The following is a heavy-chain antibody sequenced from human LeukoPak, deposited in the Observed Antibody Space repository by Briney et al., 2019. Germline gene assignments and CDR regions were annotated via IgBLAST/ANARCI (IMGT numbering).Heavy chain of an antibody. D-gene: IGHD1-1*01. CDR2: ISYDGSNK. CDR3: AKEGTYKEIVSLDGFDY. V-gene: IGHV3-30*18. Sequence: PGRSLRLSCAASGFTFSGYGMHWVRQAPGKGLEWVAVISYDGSNKYYADSVKGRFTISRDNSKNTLYLQMNSLRAEDTAVYYCAKEGTYKEIVSLDGFDYWGQGTLVTVSS. CDR1: GFTFSGYG. J-gene: IGHJ4*02.